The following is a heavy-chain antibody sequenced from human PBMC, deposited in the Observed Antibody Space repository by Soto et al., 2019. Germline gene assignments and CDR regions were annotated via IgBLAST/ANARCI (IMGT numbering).Heavy chain of an antibody. V-gene: IGHV1-18*01. CDR1: GYTFTSYG. CDR3: ARVEQWLVREAFDI. D-gene: IGHD6-19*01. J-gene: IGHJ3*02. Sequence: GASVKVSCKASGYTFTSYGISWVRQAPGQGLEWMGWISAYNGNTNYAQKLQGRVTMTTGTSTSTAYMELRSLRSDDTAVYYCARVEQWLVREAFDIWGQGTMVTVSS. CDR2: ISAYNGNT.